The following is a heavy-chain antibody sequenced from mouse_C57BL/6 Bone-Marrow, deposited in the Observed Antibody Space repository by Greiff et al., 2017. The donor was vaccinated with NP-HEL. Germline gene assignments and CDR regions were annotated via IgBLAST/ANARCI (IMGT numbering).Heavy chain of an antibody. J-gene: IGHJ1*03. V-gene: IGHV1-64*01. CDR2: IHPNSGST. CDR3: ARWDYDYDVRYFDV. D-gene: IGHD2-4*01. CDR1: GYTFTSYW. Sequence: QVQLQQPGAELVKPGASVKLSCKASGYTFTSYWMHWVKQRPGQGLEWIGMIHPNSGSTNYNEKFKSKATLTVDKSSSTAYMQLSSLTSEDSAVYYCARWDYDYDVRYFDVWGTGTTVTVSS.